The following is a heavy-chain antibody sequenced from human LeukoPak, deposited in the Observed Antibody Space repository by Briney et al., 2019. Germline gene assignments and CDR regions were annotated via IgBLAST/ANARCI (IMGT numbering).Heavy chain of an antibody. CDR2: IYPGDSDT. J-gene: IGHJ4*02. CDR1: GYVFTSYW. V-gene: IGHV5-51*01. D-gene: IGHD5-24*01. Sequence: GESLKISCKASGYVFTSYWIGWARQMPGKGLEWMGIIYPGDSDTRYSPSFQGQVTISADKSISTAYLQWSSLRASDTVIYYCASRDGYNFFDFWGQGTLVTVSS. CDR3: ASRDGYNFFDF.